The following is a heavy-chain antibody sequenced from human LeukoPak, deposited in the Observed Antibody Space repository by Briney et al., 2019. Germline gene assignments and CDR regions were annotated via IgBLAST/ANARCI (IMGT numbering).Heavy chain of an antibody. J-gene: IGHJ4*02. D-gene: IGHD3-3*01. CDR2: FDPEDGDA. CDR3: ATDQGPRFLESFSY. CDR1: GYTLTELS. Sequence: ASVKVSCKVSGYTLTELSIHWVRQAPGKGLEWMGGFDPEDGDAIYAQKFQGRVTMTEDTFTDTAYMELSNLRSEDTAVYYCATDQGPRFLESFSYWGQGTQVTVSS. V-gene: IGHV1-24*01.